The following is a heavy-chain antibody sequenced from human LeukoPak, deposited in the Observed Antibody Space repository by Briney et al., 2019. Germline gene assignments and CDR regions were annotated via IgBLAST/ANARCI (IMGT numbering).Heavy chain of an antibody. J-gene: IGHJ4*02. CDR2: IIPIFGTA. V-gene: IGHV1-69*06. CDR1: GGTFSSYA. CDR3: ASRGGSSKADY. Sequence: ASVKVSCKASGGTFSSYAISWVRQAPGQGLEWMGGIIPIFGTANYAQKFQGRVTITADKSTNTAYMELSSLRSEDTAVYYCASRGGSSKADYWGQGTLVTVSS. D-gene: IGHD3-16*01.